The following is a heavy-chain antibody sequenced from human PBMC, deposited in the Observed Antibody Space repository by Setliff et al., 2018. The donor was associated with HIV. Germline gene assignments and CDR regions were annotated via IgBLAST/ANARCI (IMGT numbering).Heavy chain of an antibody. J-gene: IGHJ6*02. CDR1: GYTFTSYY. V-gene: IGHV1-3*01. Sequence: ASVKVSCKASGYTFTSYYMHWVRQAPGQGLEWMGWITGGSGNTKYSEKFQGRVTLTRDTSASTAYMDLRSLRSDDTAVYFCARDGEYQVLHYYYSGMDVWGQGTTVTVSS. CDR3: ARDGEYQVLHYYYSGMDV. CDR2: ITGGSGNT. D-gene: IGHD2-2*01.